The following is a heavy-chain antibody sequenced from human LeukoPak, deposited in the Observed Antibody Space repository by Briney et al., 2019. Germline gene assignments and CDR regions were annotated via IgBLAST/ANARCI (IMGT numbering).Heavy chain of an antibody. Sequence: SQTLSLTCTVSGCSISSGGYYWIWIRQHPGKGLEWIGYLYYSGRHYYNPSLKSRVTISVDTSKNQFSLKLSSVTAADTAVYYCARLIYCTNGVCPYIDYWGQGTLVTVSS. J-gene: IGHJ4*02. CDR1: GCSISSGGYY. CDR3: ARLIYCTNGVCPYIDY. V-gene: IGHV4-31*03. D-gene: IGHD2-8*01. CDR2: LYYSGRH.